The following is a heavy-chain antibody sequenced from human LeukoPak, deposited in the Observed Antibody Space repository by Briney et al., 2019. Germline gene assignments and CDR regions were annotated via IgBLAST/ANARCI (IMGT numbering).Heavy chain of an antibody. CDR2: ISYDGSNK. CDR1: GFTFSSYG. D-gene: IGHD4-11*01. J-gene: IGHJ6*02. V-gene: IGHV3-30*03. Sequence: GGSLRFSCAASGFTFSSYGMHWVRQAPGKGLEWVAVISYDGSNKYYADSVKGRFTISRDNSKNTLYLQMNSLRAEDTAVYYCATTPYYYYYGMDVWGQGTTVTVSS. CDR3: ATTPYYYYYGMDV.